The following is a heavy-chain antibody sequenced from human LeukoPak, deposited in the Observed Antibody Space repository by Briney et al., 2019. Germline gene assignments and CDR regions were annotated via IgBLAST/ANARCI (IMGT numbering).Heavy chain of an antibody. CDR1: GFSFRRYW. CDR2: IKEDGSEK. V-gene: IGHV3-7*01. J-gene: IGHJ4*02. CDR3: ARRAYCGGDCFSFDY. Sequence: GGSLRLSCAASGFSFRRYWMSWVRQAPGKGLEWVAHIKEDGSEKDYVDSVKGRFTISRDNAKNSLYLQMNSLRAEGTAVYYCARRAYCGGDCFSFDYWGQGTLVTVSS. D-gene: IGHD2-21*02.